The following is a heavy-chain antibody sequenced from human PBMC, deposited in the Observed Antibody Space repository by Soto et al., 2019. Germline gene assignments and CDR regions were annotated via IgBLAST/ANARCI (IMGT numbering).Heavy chain of an antibody. D-gene: IGHD2-15*01. CDR3: ARGIWGGSPMNYYCYYGMDV. CDR2: IIPIFGTA. CDR1: GGTFSSYA. Sequence: SVKVSCKASGGTFSSYAISWVRQAPGQGLEWMGGIIPIFGTANYAQKFQGRVTITADKSTSTAYMELSSLRSEDTAVYYCARGIWGGSPMNYYCYYGMDVWGQGTTVTVSS. V-gene: IGHV1-69*06. J-gene: IGHJ6*02.